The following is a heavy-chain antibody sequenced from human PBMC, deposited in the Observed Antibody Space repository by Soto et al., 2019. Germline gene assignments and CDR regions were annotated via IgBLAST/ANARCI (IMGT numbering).Heavy chain of an antibody. V-gene: IGHV2-70*11. CDR3: VRIFSASSGWTFDY. Sequence: SGPTLVNPTQTLTLTCTFPGFSLSTSGMCVSWIRQPPGKALEWLARIDWDDDKYYSTSLKTRLTISKDTSKNQVVLTMTNMDPVDTATYYCVRIFSASSGWTFDYWGQGTLVTVFS. J-gene: IGHJ4*02. CDR2: IDWDDDK. D-gene: IGHD6-19*01. CDR1: GFSLSTSGMC.